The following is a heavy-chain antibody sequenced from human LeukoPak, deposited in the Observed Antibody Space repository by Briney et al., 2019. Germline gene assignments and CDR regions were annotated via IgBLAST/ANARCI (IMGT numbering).Heavy chain of an antibody. J-gene: IGHJ5*02. CDR2: INPNSGGT. V-gene: IGHV1-2*02. Sequence: ASVKVSCKASGYTFTGYYMHWVRQAPGQGLKWMGWINPNSGGTNYAQKFQGRVTMTRDTSISTAYMELSRLRSDDTAVYYCARSHGWQEYNWFDPWGQGTLVTVSS. D-gene: IGHD6-19*01. CDR3: ARSHGWQEYNWFDP. CDR1: GYTFTGYY.